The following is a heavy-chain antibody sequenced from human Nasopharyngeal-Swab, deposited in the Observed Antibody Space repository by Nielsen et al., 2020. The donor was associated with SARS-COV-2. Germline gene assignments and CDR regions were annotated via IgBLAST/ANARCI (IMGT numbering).Heavy chain of an antibody. CDR3: ACHRTASFYY. Sequence: SETLSLTCTVSGSSISSGYYWDWIRQSPGKGLEWIESIYHSGSTYYNPSLKSRVTISVDTSRNHFSLKLRSVTGADTAVYYCACHRTASFYYWGQGTLVTVSS. CDR2: IYHSGST. D-gene: IGHD1-1*01. V-gene: IGHV4-38-2*02. J-gene: IGHJ4*02. CDR1: GSSISSGYY.